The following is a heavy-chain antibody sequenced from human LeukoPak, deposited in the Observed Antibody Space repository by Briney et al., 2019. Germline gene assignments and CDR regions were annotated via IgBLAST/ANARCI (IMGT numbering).Heavy chain of an antibody. CDR2: IYHSGST. V-gene: IGHV4-30-2*01. D-gene: IGHD3-22*01. Sequence: PSETLSLTCAVSGGSISSGGYSWSWLRQPPGKDLEWIGYIYHSGSTYYNPSLKSRVSISVDGSKNHFSLKLNSVTAADTAVYYCARGISTMIVVVTAFDFWGQGTMVTVSS. CDR1: GGSISSGGYS. CDR3: ARGISTMIVVVTAFDF. J-gene: IGHJ3*01.